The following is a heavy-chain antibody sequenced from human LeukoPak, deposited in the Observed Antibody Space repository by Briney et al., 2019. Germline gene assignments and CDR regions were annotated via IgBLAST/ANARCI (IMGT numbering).Heavy chain of an antibody. CDR3: ARDPRTVRI. D-gene: IGHD1-1*01. V-gene: IGHV3-11*04. Sequence: GGSLRLSCAASGFTFSDNYMTWVRQAPGKGLEWLSYISGNGGVIQYADSVKGRFTISRDNAKNLLYLQMDSLRVKDTAIYYCARDPRTVRIWGQGTLVTVSS. CDR1: GFTFSDNY. CDR2: ISGNGGVI. J-gene: IGHJ4*02.